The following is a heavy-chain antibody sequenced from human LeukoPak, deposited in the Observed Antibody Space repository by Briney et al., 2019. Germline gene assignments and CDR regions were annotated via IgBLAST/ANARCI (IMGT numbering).Heavy chain of an antibody. Sequence: SVKVSCKASGGTFSSYAISWVRQAPGQGLEWMGGLIPIFGTANYAQKFQGRVTITADKSTSTAYMELSSLRSEDTAVYYCARDRREFGGSYSAFDIWGQGTMVTVSS. CDR3: ARDRREFGGSYSAFDI. V-gene: IGHV1-69*06. D-gene: IGHD1-26*01. CDR1: GGTFSSYA. J-gene: IGHJ3*02. CDR2: LIPIFGTA.